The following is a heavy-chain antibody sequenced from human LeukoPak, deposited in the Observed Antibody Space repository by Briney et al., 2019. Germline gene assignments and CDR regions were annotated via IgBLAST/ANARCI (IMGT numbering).Heavy chain of an antibody. D-gene: IGHD3-3*01. CDR2: INGDGSSA. Sequence: GGSLRLSCAASGFTFSSHWMLWVRQAPGTGLLWVSRINGDGSSAAYADSVKGRFTISRDNAKDTLYLQMNSLRVEDTAVYYCARLCGYYDRSDYWGQGTLVTVSS. J-gene: IGHJ4*02. V-gene: IGHV3-74*01. CDR3: ARLCGYYDRSDY. CDR1: GFTFSSHW.